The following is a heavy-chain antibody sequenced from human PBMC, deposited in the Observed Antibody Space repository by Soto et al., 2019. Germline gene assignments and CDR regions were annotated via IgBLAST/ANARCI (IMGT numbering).Heavy chain of an antibody. CDR3: ARGPHDYGDYSLDY. D-gene: IGHD4-17*01. V-gene: IGHV3-7*01. J-gene: IGHJ4*02. Sequence: DSMKGRFTISRDNAKDSLYLRMNSLRVEDTAVYYCARGPHDYGDYSLDYWGQGTLVTVSS.